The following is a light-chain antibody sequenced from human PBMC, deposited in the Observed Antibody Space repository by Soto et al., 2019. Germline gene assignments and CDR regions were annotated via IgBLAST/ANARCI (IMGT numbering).Light chain of an antibody. CDR1: QSLLHSNGYKY. CDR3: MQALQTPPT. V-gene: IGKV2-28*01. CDR2: LGS. Sequence: DTVITQSPLSLPVTAGKPASXXCRSXQSLLHSNGYKYLDWDLQKPGQSPQXXIDLGSNRASGVPDRFSGSGSGTDFTLKSSRVEAEDVGVYYCMQALQTPPTFGGGTKVEI. J-gene: IGKJ4*01.